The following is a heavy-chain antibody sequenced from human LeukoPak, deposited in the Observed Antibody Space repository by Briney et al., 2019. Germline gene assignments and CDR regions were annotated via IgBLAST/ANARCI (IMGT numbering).Heavy chain of an antibody. CDR1: GGSISSYY. CDR2: IYYSGST. J-gene: IGHJ4*02. Sequence: PSETLSLTCTVSGGSISSYYWSWIRQPPGKGLEWIGYIYYSGSTNYNPSLKSRVTISVDTSKNQFSLKLSSVTAADTAVYYCARSGYCGGDCYSPGALDYRGQGTLVTVSS. D-gene: IGHD2-21*02. V-gene: IGHV4-59*12. CDR3: ARSGYCGGDCYSPGALDY.